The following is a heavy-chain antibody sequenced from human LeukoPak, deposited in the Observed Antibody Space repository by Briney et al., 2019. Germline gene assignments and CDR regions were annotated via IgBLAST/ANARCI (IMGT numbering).Heavy chain of an antibody. V-gene: IGHV4-59*01. D-gene: IGHD6-19*01. CDR2: IDYSGST. Sequence: SQTLSLTCTVSGGSISSYYWSWIRQPPGKGLEWIGNIDYSGSTIYNPALKSRVTMSVDTSKNQFSLNLTSVTAADTAVYYCAREGKLTGYFGGLGFNYWGQGILVTVSS. CDR3: AREGKLTGYFGGLGFNY. CDR1: GGSISSYY. J-gene: IGHJ4*02.